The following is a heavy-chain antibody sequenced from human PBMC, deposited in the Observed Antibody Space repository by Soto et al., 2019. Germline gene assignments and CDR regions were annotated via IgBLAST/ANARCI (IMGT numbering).Heavy chain of an antibody. V-gene: IGHV3-74*03. D-gene: IGHD3-10*01. CDR1: GFTFSTTW. Sequence: EMQLVESGGGLVQPGGSLRLSCVVSGFTFSTTWMHWVRQAPGKGLVWVSRIDADDSSATYADSVKGRFTISRDNSKNTLYLQMNSLRPEDTAVYYCARDYYYSVDVRGQGTSVTVSS. J-gene: IGHJ6*02. CDR3: ARDYYYSVDV. CDR2: IDADDSSA.